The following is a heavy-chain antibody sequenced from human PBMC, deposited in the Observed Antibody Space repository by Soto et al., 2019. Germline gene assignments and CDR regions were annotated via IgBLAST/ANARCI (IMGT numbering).Heavy chain of an antibody. Sequence: SETLSLTCTVSGGSISSYYRSWIRQPPGKGLEWIGYIYYSGSTNYNPSLKSRVTISVDTSKNQFSLKLSSVTAADTAVYYCARGTIYDYVWGSYRLEVVFDYWGQGTLVTVSS. D-gene: IGHD3-16*02. V-gene: IGHV4-59*12. CDR3: ARGTIYDYVWGSYRLEVVFDY. CDR1: GGSISSYY. CDR2: IYYSGST. J-gene: IGHJ4*02.